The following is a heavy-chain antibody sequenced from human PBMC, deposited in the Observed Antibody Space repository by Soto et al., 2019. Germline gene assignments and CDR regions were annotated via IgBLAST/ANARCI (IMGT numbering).Heavy chain of an antibody. D-gene: IGHD3-3*01. J-gene: IGHJ6*03. CDR2: IYSGGST. V-gene: IGHV3-66*01. Sequence: GGSLRLSCAASGFTVSSNYMSWVRQAPGKGLEWVSVIYSGGSTYYADSVKGRFTISRDNSKNTLYLQMNSLKAEDTAVYYCARAPYYDFWSGYKTYYYYYMDVWGKGTTVTVSS. CDR3: ARAPYYDFWSGYKTYYYYYMDV. CDR1: GFTVSSNY.